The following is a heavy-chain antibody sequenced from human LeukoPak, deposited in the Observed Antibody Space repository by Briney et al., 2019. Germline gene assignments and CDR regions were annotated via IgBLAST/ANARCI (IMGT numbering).Heavy chain of an antibody. Sequence: GGSLRLSCATSGFTFSNHGMNWVRQAPGKGLEWVSGISPSGDIKYYADSVKGRFTISRDNSKNTLYLQMNSLRAEDTAVYYCAKPYINGGRYFDLWSRGTLVTVSP. CDR1: GFTFSNHG. J-gene: IGHJ2*01. D-gene: IGHD3-16*01. V-gene: IGHV3-23*01. CDR3: AKPYINGGRYFDL. CDR2: ISPSGDIK.